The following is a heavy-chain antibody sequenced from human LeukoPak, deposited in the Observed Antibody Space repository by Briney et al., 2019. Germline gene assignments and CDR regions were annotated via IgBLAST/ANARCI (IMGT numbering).Heavy chain of an antibody. CDR3: AKEGYSSSWNADSDY. D-gene: IGHD6-13*01. J-gene: IGHJ4*02. CDR2: ISGSGGIT. V-gene: IGHV3-23*01. CDR1: RFTFSSYA. Sequence: PGGSLRLSCAASRFTFSSYAMSWVRQAPGKGLEGVSAISGSGGITYYADSVKGRFTISRDNSKNTLYLQMNSLRAEDTAVYYCAKEGYSSSWNADSDYWGQGTLVIVSS.